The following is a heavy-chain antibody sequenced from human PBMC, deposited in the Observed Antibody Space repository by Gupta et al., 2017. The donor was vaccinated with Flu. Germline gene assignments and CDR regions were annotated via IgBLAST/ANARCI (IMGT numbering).Heavy chain of an antibody. Sequence: EVQLVESGGGLVKPGGSLRLSCAASGFTFRSYSMNWVRQAPGKGLEWVSSISSSSSYIYYADSVKGRFTISRDNAKNSLYLQMNSLRAEDTAVYYCARDFFYADSSTLWFQTYYFDYWGQGTLVTVSS. CDR3: ARDFFYADSSTLWFQTYYFDY. CDR1: GFTFRSYS. J-gene: IGHJ4*02. D-gene: IGHD3-10*01. CDR2: ISSSSSYI. V-gene: IGHV3-21*01.